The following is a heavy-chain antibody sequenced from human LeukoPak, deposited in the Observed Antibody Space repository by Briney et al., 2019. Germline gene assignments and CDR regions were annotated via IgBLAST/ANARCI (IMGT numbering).Heavy chain of an antibody. Sequence: SETLSLTCTVSGGSISSYYWSWIRQPAGKGLEWIGRIYYSGSTYYNPSLKSRVTISVDTSKNQFSLKLSSVTAADTAVYYCASSYLTVSEDAFDIWGQGTMVTVSS. V-gene: IGHV4-59*05. CDR1: GGSISSYY. D-gene: IGHD3-16*01. CDR2: IYYSGST. CDR3: ASSYLTVSEDAFDI. J-gene: IGHJ3*02.